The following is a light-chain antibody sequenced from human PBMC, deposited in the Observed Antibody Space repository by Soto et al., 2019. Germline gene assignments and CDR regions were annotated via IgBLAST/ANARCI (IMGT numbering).Light chain of an antibody. CDR2: AAS. Sequence: DIQMTQSPSSLSASVGDRVTITCRASQSISIYLNWYQQKPGKAPKLLIYAASSLQSGVPSRFSGSGSGTDFTLPISSLQAEDFATYYCQQSYSTLRTFGQGTKVEIK. CDR1: QSISIY. V-gene: IGKV1-39*01. CDR3: QQSYSTLRT. J-gene: IGKJ1*01.